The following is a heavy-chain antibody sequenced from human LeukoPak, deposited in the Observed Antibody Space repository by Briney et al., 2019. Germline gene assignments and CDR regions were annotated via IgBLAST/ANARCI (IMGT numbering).Heavy chain of an antibody. CDR1: GFTFSSYA. V-gene: IGHV3-23*01. J-gene: IGHJ5*02. CDR3: AKLGHFNWFDP. CDR2: ISGSGGST. Sequence: GASLRLSCAASGFTFSSYAMSWVRPAPGKGLEWVSAISGSGGSTYYADSVKGRFTISRDNSKNTLYLQMNSLRAEDTAVYYCAKLGHFNWFDPWGQGTPVTVSS. D-gene: IGHD3-3*02.